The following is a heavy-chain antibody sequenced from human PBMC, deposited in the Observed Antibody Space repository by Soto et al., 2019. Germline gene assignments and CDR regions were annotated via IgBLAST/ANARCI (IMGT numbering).Heavy chain of an antibody. J-gene: IGHJ3*02. V-gene: IGHV4-31*03. CDR2: IYYSGGT. CDR1: GGSVSSGGYY. Sequence: QVQLQESGPGLVKPSQTLSLTCIGSGGSVSSGGYYWSCIRQQPGKGLEWIGYIYYSGGTYYNPSLVSRLTISVDTSKNRFSLNLNSVTGADTAVYYCARDRGSGGDAFDIWGQGTTVTVSS. D-gene: IGHD3-10*01. CDR3: ARDRGSGGDAFDI.